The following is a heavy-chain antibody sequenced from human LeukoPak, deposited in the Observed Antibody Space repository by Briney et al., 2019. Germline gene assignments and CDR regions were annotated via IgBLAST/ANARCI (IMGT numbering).Heavy chain of an antibody. D-gene: IGHD3-22*01. CDR3: ARKSSGFDY. J-gene: IGHJ4*02. CDR2: IYSGGST. CDR1: GFTFNTYW. V-gene: IGHV3-66*01. Sequence: GGSLRLSCEASGFTFNTYWMNWVRQAPGKGLEWVSVIYSGGSTYYADSVKGRFTISRDNSKNTLYLQMNSLRAEDTAVYYCARKSSGFDYWGQGTLVTVSS.